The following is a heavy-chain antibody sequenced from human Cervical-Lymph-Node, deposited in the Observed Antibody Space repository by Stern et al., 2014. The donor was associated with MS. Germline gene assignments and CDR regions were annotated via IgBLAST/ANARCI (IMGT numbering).Heavy chain of an antibody. CDR2: ISSDGSST. Sequence: EVQLVQSGGGLVQPGGSLRLSCAASGFTFSSYWMHWVRQAPGKGLGWVSRISSDGSSTTCADAVKCRFPITRDNAKKTLYLQRNSRRAEDTAVYYCARIAGVRSWIQPLDYWGQGTLVTVSS. CDR3: ARIAGVRSWIQPLDY. D-gene: IGHD5-18*01. V-gene: IGHV3-74*02. CDR1: GFTFSSYW. J-gene: IGHJ4*02.